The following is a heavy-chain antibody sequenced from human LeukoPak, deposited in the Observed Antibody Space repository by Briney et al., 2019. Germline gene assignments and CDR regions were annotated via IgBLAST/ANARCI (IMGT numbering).Heavy chain of an antibody. CDR3: ARDCCASGSLDY. Sequence: PGGSLRLSCAASGFTISNYWMNWVRQAPGEGLEWVANINQDGTVEHYVDSVKGRFTISRDNAKNSLYLQMNTLRAEDTAVYYCARDCCASGSLDYWGQGALDTVSS. D-gene: IGHD3-10*01. CDR1: GFTISNYW. CDR2: INQDGTVE. V-gene: IGHV3-7*04. J-gene: IGHJ4*02.